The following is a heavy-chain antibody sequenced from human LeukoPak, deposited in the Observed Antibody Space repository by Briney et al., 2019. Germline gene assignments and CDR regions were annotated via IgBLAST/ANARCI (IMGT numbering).Heavy chain of an antibody. D-gene: IGHD6-13*01. CDR3: ARGSSSWMDYYMDV. CDR1: GGSFSGYY. V-gene: IGHV4-34*01. CDR2: INHSGST. Sequence: SETLSLTCAVYGGSFSGYYWTWIRQPPGKGLEWIGEINHSGSTNYNPSLKSRVTISVDTSKNQFSLKLSSVTAADTAVYYCARGSSSWMDYYMDVWGKGTTVTVSS. J-gene: IGHJ6*03.